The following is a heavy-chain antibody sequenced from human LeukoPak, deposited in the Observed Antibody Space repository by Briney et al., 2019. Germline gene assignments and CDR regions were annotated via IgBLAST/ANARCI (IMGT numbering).Heavy chain of an antibody. J-gene: IGHJ4*02. V-gene: IGHV1-69*06. D-gene: IGHD1-26*01. Sequence: SVKVSCKASGGTFSGYAITWVRQAPGQGLEWMGGIIPIFGTANYAQKFQGRVTITADKFTSTAYMELSSLRSEDTAVFYCARAGTGSYYDYFDYWGQGTLVTVSS. CDR3: ARAGTGSYYDYFDY. CDR1: GGTFSGYA. CDR2: IIPIFGTA.